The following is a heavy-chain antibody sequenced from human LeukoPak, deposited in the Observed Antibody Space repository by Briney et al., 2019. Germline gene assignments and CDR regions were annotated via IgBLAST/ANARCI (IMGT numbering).Heavy chain of an antibody. CDR2: IYYSGST. V-gene: IGHV4-39*07. CDR3: ARVLVGATPPDY. J-gene: IGHJ4*02. CDR1: GGSISSSSYY. Sequence: SETLSLTCTVSGGSISSSSYYWGWIRQPPGKGLEWIGSIYYSGSTNYNPSLKSRVTISVDTSKNQFSLKPSSVTAADTAVYYCARVLVGATPPDYWGQGTLVTVSS. D-gene: IGHD1-26*01.